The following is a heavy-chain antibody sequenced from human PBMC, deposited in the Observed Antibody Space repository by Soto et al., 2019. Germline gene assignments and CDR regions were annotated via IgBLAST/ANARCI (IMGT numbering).Heavy chain of an antibody. CDR3: ARGLADIVATIQQSFDY. D-gene: IGHD5-12*01. CDR2: INHSGST. CDR1: GGSFSGYY. Sequence: PSETLSLTCAVYGGSFSGYYWSWIRQPPGKGLEWIGEINHSGSTNYNPSLKSRVTISVDTSKNQFSLKLSSVTAADTAVYYCARGLADIVATIQQSFDYWGQGTLVTVSS. J-gene: IGHJ4*02. V-gene: IGHV4-34*01.